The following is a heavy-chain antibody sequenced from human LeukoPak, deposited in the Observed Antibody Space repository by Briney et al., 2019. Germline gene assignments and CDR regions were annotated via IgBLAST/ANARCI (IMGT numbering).Heavy chain of an antibody. CDR1: GYSISSGYN. J-gene: IGHJ4*02. V-gene: IGHV4-38-2*01. CDR3: ARAVAGSWLQFWYFDY. CDR2: ISHSGRT. D-gene: IGHD5-24*01. Sequence: SETLSLTCGLSGYSISSGYNWGWFRQPPGKGLEWIGSISHSGRTYYNPSLKSRVTIPVDTSKNQFSPKLSSVAAADTAVYYCARAVAGSWLQFWYFDYWGQGTLVTVSS.